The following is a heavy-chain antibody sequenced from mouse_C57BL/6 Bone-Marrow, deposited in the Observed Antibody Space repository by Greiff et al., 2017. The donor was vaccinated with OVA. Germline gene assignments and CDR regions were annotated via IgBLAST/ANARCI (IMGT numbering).Heavy chain of an antibody. CDR1: GYTFTSYW. V-gene: IGHV1-50*01. Sequence: VQLRQPGAELVKPGASVKLSCKASGYTFTSYWMQWVKQRPGQGLEWIGEIDPSDSYTNYNQKFKGKATLTVDTSSSTAYMQLSSLTSEDSAVYYCARGDGYYSDYWGQGTTLTVSS. CDR3: ARGDGYYSDY. J-gene: IGHJ2*01. D-gene: IGHD2-3*01. CDR2: IDPSDSYT.